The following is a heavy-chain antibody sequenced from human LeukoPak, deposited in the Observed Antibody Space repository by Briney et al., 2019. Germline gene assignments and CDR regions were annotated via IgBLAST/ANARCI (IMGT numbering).Heavy chain of an antibody. V-gene: IGHV3-23*01. CDR1: GFTFDAYA. CDR2: IRGGGAVA. D-gene: IGHD5-18*01. CDR3: AKSSSSYGNDALDI. Sequence: SGGSLRLSCAASGFTFDAYAMHWVRQAPGKGLEWVSDIRGGGAVAFYAASVKGRFAISRDNSSNTLYLHLNSLRADDTAVYYCAKSSSSYGNDALDIWGQGTMVTVSS. J-gene: IGHJ3*02.